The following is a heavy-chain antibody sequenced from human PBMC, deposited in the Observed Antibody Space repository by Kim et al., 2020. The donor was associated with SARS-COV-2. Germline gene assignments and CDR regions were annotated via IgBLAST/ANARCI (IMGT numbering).Heavy chain of an antibody. CDR2: IKEDGSEE. V-gene: IGHV3-7*01. CDR1: GFTFSRSW. Sequence: GGSLRLSCAASGFTFSRSWLTWVRQVPGKGLEWVANIKEDGSEEYYVDSVKGRFTISRDNAQNSLYLQMNSLRVEDMAVYYCARDFDWGQGALVTVSS. CDR3: ARDFD. J-gene: IGHJ1*01.